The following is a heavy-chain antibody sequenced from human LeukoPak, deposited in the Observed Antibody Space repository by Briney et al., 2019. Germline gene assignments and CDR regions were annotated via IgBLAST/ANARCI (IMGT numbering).Heavy chain of an antibody. CDR1: GFTFSSYS. CDR2: ISDSGSSV. D-gene: IGHD1-1*01. Sequence: GGSLRLSCAASGFTFSSYSMNWVRQAPGKGLEWLSHISDSGSSVHYADSVKGRFTISRDNSKNSLYLEMNSLRVEDTAIYYCARDATTAIGTVYMDVWGKGTTVTISS. J-gene: IGHJ6*03. V-gene: IGHV3-48*04. CDR3: ARDATTAIGTVYMDV.